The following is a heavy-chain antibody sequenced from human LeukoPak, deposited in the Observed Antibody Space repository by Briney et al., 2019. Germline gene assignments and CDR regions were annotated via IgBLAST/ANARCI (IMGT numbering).Heavy chain of an antibody. CDR3: ARVYDMVRGVPYYYYGMDV. D-gene: IGHD3-10*01. Sequence: GASVKVSCKASGYTFTSYDINWVRQATGQGLEWMGWMNPNSGNTGYAQKFQGRVTITADESTSTAYMELSSLRSEDTAVYYCARVYDMVRGVPYYYYGMDVWGQGTTVTVSS. CDR1: GYTFTSYD. CDR2: MNPNSGNT. J-gene: IGHJ6*02. V-gene: IGHV1-8*01.